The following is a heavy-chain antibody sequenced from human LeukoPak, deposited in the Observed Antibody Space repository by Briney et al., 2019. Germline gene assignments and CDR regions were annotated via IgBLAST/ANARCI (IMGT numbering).Heavy chain of an antibody. CDR1: GFTFSIYW. CDR3: ARDPYGDYADY. D-gene: IGHD4-17*01. Sequence: GGSLRLSCAASGFTFSIYWMHWVRQAPGKGLVWVSRINTDGSSTTYADSVKGRFTISRDNAKYTLYLQMNSLRAEDTAVYYCARDPYGDYADYWGQGTLVTVSS. J-gene: IGHJ4*02. CDR2: INTDGSST. V-gene: IGHV3-74*01.